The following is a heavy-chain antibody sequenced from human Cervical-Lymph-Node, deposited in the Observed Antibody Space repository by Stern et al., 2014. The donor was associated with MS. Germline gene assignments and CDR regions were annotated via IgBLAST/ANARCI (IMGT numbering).Heavy chain of an antibody. CDR1: GDSISSTKW. CDR3: ASSIFGLLNWFDP. V-gene: IGHV4-4*02. D-gene: IGHD3/OR15-3a*01. Sequence: VQLQESGPGLVKPSGTLSLTCAVSGDSISSTKWWTWVRQPPGQGLEWIGQIYHSGTTNYNPSLKSRVTILVDKSKNQFSLKLSSVTAADTAVYYCASSIFGLLNWFDPWGQGTLVTVSS. J-gene: IGHJ5*02. CDR2: IYHSGTT.